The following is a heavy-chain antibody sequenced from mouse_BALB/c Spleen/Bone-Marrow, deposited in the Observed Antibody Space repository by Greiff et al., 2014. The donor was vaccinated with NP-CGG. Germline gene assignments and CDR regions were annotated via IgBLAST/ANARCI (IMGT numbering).Heavy chain of an antibody. D-gene: IGHD1-1*01. Sequence: EVQLQQSGAELVKPGASVKLSCTASGFNIKDTYMYWVKQRPEQGLEWIGRIDPANGNTNYDPKFQDKATITADTSSNTAYLQLSSLTSEDTAVYYCARYYYGSSLFAYWGQGTLVTVSA. CDR1: GFNIKDTY. CDR3: ARYYYGSSLFAY. CDR2: IDPANGNT. J-gene: IGHJ3*01. V-gene: IGHV14-3*02.